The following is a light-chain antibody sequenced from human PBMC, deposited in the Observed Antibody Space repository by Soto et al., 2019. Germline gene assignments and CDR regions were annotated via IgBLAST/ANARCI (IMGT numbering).Light chain of an antibody. CDR1: SSDIGDSNH. CDR2: DVA. V-gene: IGLV2-14*03. CDR3: SSYASTSALYV. J-gene: IGLJ1*01. Sequence: QSALTQPASVSGSPGQPITISCTGTSSDIGDSNHVSWYQQHPGKAPELIIYDVASRPSGVSGRFSGSKSGNTASLTISGLQAEDEADYYCSSYASTSALYVFGTGTKVTVL.